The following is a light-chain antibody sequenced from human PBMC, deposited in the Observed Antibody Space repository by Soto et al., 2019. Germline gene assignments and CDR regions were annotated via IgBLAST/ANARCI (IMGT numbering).Light chain of an antibody. Sequence: DLQMTQSPSTLSGSVGDRVTITCRASQSISSWLAWYQQKPGKAPKLLIYDASSLESGVPSRFSGSGSGTEFTLTISSLQPDDFATYYCQQYNSYPITFGQGTRLEI. CDR1: QSISSW. CDR2: DAS. J-gene: IGKJ5*01. CDR3: QQYNSYPIT. V-gene: IGKV1-5*01.